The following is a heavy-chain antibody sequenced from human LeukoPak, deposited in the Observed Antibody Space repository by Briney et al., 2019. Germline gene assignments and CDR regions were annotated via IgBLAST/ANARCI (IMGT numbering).Heavy chain of an antibody. CDR2: IYTSGST. CDR1: GGAISSYY. J-gene: IGHJ6*02. Sequence: PSETLPLTCTGSGGAISSYYWTWIRQPAAKGLDWIRRIYTSGSTNYNPSLKSRVTMSVDTSKNQFSLKLSSVTAADTAVYYCARALKFSVVRYFDKQYYYYGMDVWGQGTTVTVSS. V-gene: IGHV4-4*07. CDR3: ARALKFSVVRYFDKQYYYYGMDV. D-gene: IGHD3-9*01.